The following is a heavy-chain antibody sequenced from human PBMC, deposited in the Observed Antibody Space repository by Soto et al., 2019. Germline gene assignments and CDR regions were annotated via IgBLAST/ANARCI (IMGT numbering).Heavy chain of an antibody. Sequence: GGSLRLSCAASGFTFSSYSMNWVRQAPGKGLEWVSYISSSSSTIYYADSVKGRFTISRDNAKNSLYLQMNSLRAEDTAVYYCARESCSSTSCYQKWTYYYYGMDVWGQGTTVTVSS. CDR1: GFTFSSYS. CDR3: ARESCSSTSCYQKWTYYYYGMDV. CDR2: ISSSSSTI. D-gene: IGHD2-2*01. V-gene: IGHV3-48*01. J-gene: IGHJ6*02.